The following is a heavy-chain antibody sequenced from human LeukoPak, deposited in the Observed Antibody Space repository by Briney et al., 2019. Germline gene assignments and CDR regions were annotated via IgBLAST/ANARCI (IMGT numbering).Heavy chain of an antibody. V-gene: IGHV3-53*01. J-gene: IGHJ4*02. CDR1: GFTVSSNY. D-gene: IGHD3-10*01. CDR2: IYSGGST. CDR3: AKEFVSGSGSYLFDY. Sequence: GGSLRLSCAASGFTVSSNYMSWVRQAPGKGLEWVSVIYSGGSTYYADSVKGRFTISRDNSKNTLYLQMNSLRAEDTAVHYCAKEFVSGSGSYLFDYWGQGTLVTVSS.